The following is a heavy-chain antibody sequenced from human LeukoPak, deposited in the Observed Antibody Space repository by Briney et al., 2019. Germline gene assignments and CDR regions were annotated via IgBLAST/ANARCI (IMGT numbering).Heavy chain of an antibody. J-gene: IGHJ4*02. D-gene: IGHD3-22*01. CDR2: IYHSGNT. CDR3: AKLGRGYYGDY. V-gene: IGHV4-38-2*02. CDR1: GYSISSGYY. Sequence: SETLSLTCTVSGYSISSGYYWAWIRQPPGKGLQWIGNIYHSGNTYYNPSLKSRVSISVDTSKNQFSLRLTSVTAADTAVYYCAKLGRGYYGDYWGQRTLVTVSS.